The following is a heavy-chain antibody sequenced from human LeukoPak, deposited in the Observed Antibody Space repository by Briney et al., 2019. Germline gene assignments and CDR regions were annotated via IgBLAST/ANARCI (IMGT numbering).Heavy chain of an antibody. Sequence: PGGSLRLSCVASGFTFRSYAMTWVRQAPGKGLEWVSSISASGYSIYYADSVKGRFNISRDNSKNTLYLQMSSLRAEDTALYYCVKSLGLRSFRDYWGPGTLVTVSS. V-gene: IGHV3-23*01. CDR3: VKSLGLRSFRDY. D-gene: IGHD3-16*01. CDR2: ISASGYSI. J-gene: IGHJ4*02. CDR1: GFTFRSYA.